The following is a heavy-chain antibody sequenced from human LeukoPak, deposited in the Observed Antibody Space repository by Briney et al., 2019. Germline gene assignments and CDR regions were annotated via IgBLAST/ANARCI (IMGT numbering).Heavy chain of an antibody. CDR2: IYYSGST. D-gene: IGHD4-17*01. V-gene: IGHV4-59*01. CDR3: ARVSYGDQDYCYYYMDV. CDR1: GGSISSYY. J-gene: IGHJ6*03. Sequence: SETLSLTCTVSGGSISSYYWSWIRQPPGKGLEWIGYIYYSGSTNYNPSLKSRVTISVDTSKNQFSLKLSSVTAADTAVYYCARVSYGDQDYCYYYMDVWGKGTTVTVSS.